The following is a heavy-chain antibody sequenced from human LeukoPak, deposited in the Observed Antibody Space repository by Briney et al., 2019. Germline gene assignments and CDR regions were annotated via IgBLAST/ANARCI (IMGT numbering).Heavy chain of an antibody. V-gene: IGHV3-43*02. D-gene: IGHD3-22*01. J-gene: IGHJ4*02. CDR3: AKDTLLYYDSSGYFDY. CDR1: GFTFDDYA. CDR2: ISGDGGST. Sequence: GGSLRLSCAASGFTFDDYAMHWVRQAPGKGLEWVSLISGDGGSTYYADSVKGRFTISRDNSKNSLYLQMNSLRTEDTALYYCAKDTLLYYDSSGYFDYWGQGTLVTVSS.